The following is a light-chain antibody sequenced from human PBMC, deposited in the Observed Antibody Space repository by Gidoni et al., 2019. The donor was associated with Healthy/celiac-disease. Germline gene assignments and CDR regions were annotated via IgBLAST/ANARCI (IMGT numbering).Light chain of an antibody. V-gene: IGLV2-14*01. J-gene: IGLJ3*02. CDR3: SSYTSSSTLVV. CDR2: EVS. CDR1: SSDVGGYNY. Sequence: HSALTQPASVSGSPVQSISISCTGTSSDVGGYNYVSWYQHHPGKAPKRMIYEVSNRPSGVSNRFSGSKSGNTASLTISGLQAEDEADYYCSSYTSSSTLVVFGGGTKLTVL.